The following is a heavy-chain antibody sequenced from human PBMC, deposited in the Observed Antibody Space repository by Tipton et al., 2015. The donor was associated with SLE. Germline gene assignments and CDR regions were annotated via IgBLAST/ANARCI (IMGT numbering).Heavy chain of an antibody. V-gene: IGHV4-4*02. CDR2: VYHSGNT. D-gene: IGHD4-17*01. CDR3: ARANDAEYGGAFDI. CDR1: GGSVGSNKW. Sequence: TLSLTCAVSGGSVGSNKWWTWVRQSPGKGLEWIGEVYHSGNTNYNPSLKSRVTISVDTSKNQFSLKLSSVTAADTALYYCARANDAEYGGAFDIWGQGTVVTVSS. J-gene: IGHJ3*02.